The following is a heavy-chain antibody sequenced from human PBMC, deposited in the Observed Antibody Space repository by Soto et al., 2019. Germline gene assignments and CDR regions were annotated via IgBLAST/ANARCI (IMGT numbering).Heavy chain of an antibody. D-gene: IGHD3-3*01. J-gene: IGHJ5*02. CDR1: GFTFSGKT. CDR3: ARDRLRFLVRGHQTGFDP. V-gene: IGHV3-48*02. CDR2: ICSNSSHI. Sequence: PGGSLRLSCAASGFTFSGKTLYWVRQAPGKGLEWVAYICSNSSHIYYADSVKGRFTISRDNAKNTLYLQMNSLRDEDTAVYYCARDRLRFLVRGHQTGFDPWGQGTLVTVSS.